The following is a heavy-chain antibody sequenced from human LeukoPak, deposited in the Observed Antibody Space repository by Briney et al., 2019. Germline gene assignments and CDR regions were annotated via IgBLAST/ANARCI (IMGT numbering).Heavy chain of an antibody. V-gene: IGHV4-59*01. CDR2: IYYSGST. CDR1: GGSISSYY. D-gene: IGHD6-19*01. Sequence: SETLSLTCTVSGGSISSYYWSWIRQPPGKGLEWIGYIYYSGSTNYNPSLKSRVTISVDTSKNQFSLKLSSVTAADTAVYYCASSREWLATPFDPWGQGTLVTVSS. CDR3: ASSREWLATPFDP. J-gene: IGHJ5*02.